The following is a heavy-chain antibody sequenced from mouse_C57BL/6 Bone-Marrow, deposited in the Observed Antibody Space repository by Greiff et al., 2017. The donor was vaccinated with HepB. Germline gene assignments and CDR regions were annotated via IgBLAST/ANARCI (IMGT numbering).Heavy chain of an antibody. CDR1: GYSITSGYY. D-gene: IGHD1-1*01. CDR3: ARDPGLITTVVAPFDY. J-gene: IGHJ2*01. V-gene: IGHV3-6*01. CDR2: ISYDGSN. Sequence: EVQLQESGPGLVKPSQSLSLTCSVTGYSITSGYYWNWIRQFPGNKLEWMGYISYDGSNNYNPSLKNRISITRDTSKNQFFLKLNSVTTEDTATYYCARDPGLITTVVAPFDYWGQGTTLTVSS.